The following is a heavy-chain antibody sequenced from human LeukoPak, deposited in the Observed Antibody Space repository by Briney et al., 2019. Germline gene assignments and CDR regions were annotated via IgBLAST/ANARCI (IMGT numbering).Heavy chain of an antibody. J-gene: IGHJ4*02. V-gene: IGHV4-34*01. CDR2: INHSGST. D-gene: IGHD6-19*01. Sequence: SETLSLTCAVYGGSFSGYYWSWIRQPPGKGLEWIGEINHSGSTNYNPSLKSRVTISEDTSKNQFSLKLSSVTATDTAVYCCVRGGWSHDYWGQGTLVTVSS. CDR1: GGSFSGYY. CDR3: VRGGWSHDY.